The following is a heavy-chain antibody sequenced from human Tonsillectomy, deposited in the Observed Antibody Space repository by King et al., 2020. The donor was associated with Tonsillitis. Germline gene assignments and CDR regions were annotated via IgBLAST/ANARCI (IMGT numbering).Heavy chain of an antibody. CDR1: GGTFSSYV. Sequence: QLVQSGAEVKKPGSSVKXSCKTXGGTFSSYVISWVRQAPGQXLEWMGRIXPILGIANYAQXFXGRVTIXADKSTXTAYMELSSLSSEDTAVYYCARGXGDYDVDYXGQXXLXTVXS. V-gene: IGHV1-69*09. J-gene: IGHJ4*02. CDR2: IXPILGIA. CDR3: ARGXGDYDVDY. D-gene: IGHD4-17*01.